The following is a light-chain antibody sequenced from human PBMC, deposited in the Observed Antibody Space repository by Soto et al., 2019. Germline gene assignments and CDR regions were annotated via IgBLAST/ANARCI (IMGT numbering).Light chain of an antibody. V-gene: IGKV3-20*01. CDR3: QQYGHSPIT. J-gene: IGKJ5*01. CDR1: QSVNTN. Sequence: EIVLTQSPGTLSLSPGERATLSCRASQSVNTNLAWYQQKPGQAPRLLISGASSRATGIPDRFSGSGSGTDFTLTISRLEPEDFALYYCQQYGHSPITFGQGTRLE. CDR2: GAS.